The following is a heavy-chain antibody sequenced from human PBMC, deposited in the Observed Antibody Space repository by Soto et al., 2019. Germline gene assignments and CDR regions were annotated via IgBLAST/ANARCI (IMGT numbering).Heavy chain of an antibody. Sequence: ASVQVSFKASGGTFSSYAISWVRQAPGQGLEWMGGIIPIFGTANYAQKFQGRVTITADESTSTAYMELSSLRSEDTAVYYCARDQTPPKIAVAGTPFLGPFDYWGQGTLVTVSS. CDR3: ARDQTPPKIAVAGTPFLGPFDY. CDR1: GGTFSSYA. J-gene: IGHJ4*02. CDR2: IIPIFGTA. V-gene: IGHV1-69*13. D-gene: IGHD6-19*01.